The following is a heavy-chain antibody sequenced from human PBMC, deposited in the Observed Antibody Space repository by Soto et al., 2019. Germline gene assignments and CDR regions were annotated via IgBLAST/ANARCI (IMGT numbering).Heavy chain of an antibody. V-gene: IGHV4-34*01. Sequence: LSLTCTVSGGSINNYYWSWIRQSPGRGLEWIGEINHSGSTNYNPSLKSRVTISVDTSKNQFSLKLSSVTAADTAVYYCARGGVDYVWGSYRSPVPKHFDYWGQGTLVTVSS. CDR1: GGSINNYY. CDR2: INHSGST. J-gene: IGHJ4*02. CDR3: ARGGVDYVWGSYRSPVPKHFDY. D-gene: IGHD3-16*02.